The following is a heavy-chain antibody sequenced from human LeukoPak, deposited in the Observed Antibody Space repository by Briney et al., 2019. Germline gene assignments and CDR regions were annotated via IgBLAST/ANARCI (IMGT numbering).Heavy chain of an antibody. V-gene: IGHV3-53*01. CDR3: AIASHTWWRADN. D-gene: IGHD2-8*02. CDR1: GFTVSSNY. Sequence: GGPLRLSCAVSGFTVSSNYMSWVRQAPGKRLEWVSVIHTSGTTYYADSVKGRFTISRDNSRNTVFLQMNSLRAEDTAMYYCAIASHTWWRADNWGQGTLVTVSS. J-gene: IGHJ4*02. CDR2: IHTSGTT.